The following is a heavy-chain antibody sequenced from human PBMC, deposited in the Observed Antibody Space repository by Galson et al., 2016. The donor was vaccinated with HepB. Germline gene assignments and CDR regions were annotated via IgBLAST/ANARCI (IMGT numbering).Heavy chain of an antibody. CDR3: ARRRGSGSHDY. Sequence: LRLSCAASGFTVSSDYMNWVRQAPGKGLEWVSVIYSGGSTYYADSVKGRFTISRDNAKNSLYLQMNSLRAEDTAVYYCARRRGSGSHDYWGQGTLVTVSS. V-gene: IGHV3-53*01. D-gene: IGHD3-10*01. CDR1: GFTVSSDY. CDR2: IYSGGST. J-gene: IGHJ4*02.